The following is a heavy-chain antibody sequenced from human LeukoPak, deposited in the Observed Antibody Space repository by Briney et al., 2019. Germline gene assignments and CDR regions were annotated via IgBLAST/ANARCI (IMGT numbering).Heavy chain of an antibody. J-gene: IGHJ4*02. D-gene: IGHD2-8*02. CDR2: ISSSGSTI. CDR1: GFTFSDYY. Sequence: GGSLRLSCAASGFTFSDYYMSWVRQAPGEGLEWVSYISSSGSTIYYADSVKGRFTISRDNAKNSLYLQMNSLRAEDTAVYYCARDKYCTGRDCYGGSKFDYWGQGTLVTVSS. CDR3: ARDKYCTGRDCYGGSKFDY. V-gene: IGHV3-11*04.